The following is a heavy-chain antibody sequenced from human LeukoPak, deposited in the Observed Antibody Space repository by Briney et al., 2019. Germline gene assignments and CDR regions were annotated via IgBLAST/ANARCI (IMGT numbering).Heavy chain of an antibody. D-gene: IGHD6-6*01. CDR2: ISSSGSTI. J-gene: IGHJ4*02. Sequence: PGGSLRLSCAASGFTFSSYEMNWVRQAPGKGLEWVSYISSSGSTIYYADSVKGRFTISRDNAKNSLYLQMNSLRAEDTAVYYCARMGAARPSDYWGQGTLVTVSS. CDR1: GFTFSSYE. V-gene: IGHV3-48*03. CDR3: ARMGAARPSDY.